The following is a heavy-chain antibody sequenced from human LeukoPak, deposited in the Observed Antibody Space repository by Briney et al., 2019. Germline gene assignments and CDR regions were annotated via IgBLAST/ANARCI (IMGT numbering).Heavy chain of an antibody. Sequence: SETLSLTCTVSGGSISSGSYYWSWIRQPAGKGLEWIGRIYTSGSTNYNPSLKSRVTISVDTSKNQFSLKLSSVTAADTAVYYCARGMTTVAVCYYYYYMDVWGKGTTVTVSS. CDR3: ARGMTTVAVCYYYYYMDV. V-gene: IGHV4-61*02. CDR1: GGSISSGSYY. J-gene: IGHJ6*03. D-gene: IGHD4-23*01. CDR2: IYTSGST.